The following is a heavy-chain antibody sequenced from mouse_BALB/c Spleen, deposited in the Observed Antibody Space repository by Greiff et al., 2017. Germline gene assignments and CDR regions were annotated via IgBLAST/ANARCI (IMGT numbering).Heavy chain of an antibody. D-gene: IGHD2-2*01. CDR1: GDSITSGY. CDR3: ARYIWIRQYCDY. Sequence: VQLKESGPSLVKPSQTLSLTCSVTGDSITSGYWNWIRKFPGNKLEYMGYISYSGSTYYNPSLKSRISITRDTSKNQYYLQLNSVTTEDTATYYCARYIWIRQYCDYWGQGTTLTVSS. J-gene: IGHJ2*01. V-gene: IGHV3-8*02. CDR2: ISYSGST.